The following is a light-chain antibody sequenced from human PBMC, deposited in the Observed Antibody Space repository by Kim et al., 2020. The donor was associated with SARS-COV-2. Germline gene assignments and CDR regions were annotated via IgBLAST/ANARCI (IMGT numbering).Light chain of an antibody. J-gene: IGKJ4*01. V-gene: IGKV1-39*01. CDR3: QQSHTTPLLT. Sequence: DIQMTQSPSSLAASVGDRVTIACRASQRISTYLNWYQQKPGKAPKLLIYAASTLQSGVPSRFSGSGSGTDFTLTISSLQPEDFATYYCQQSHTTPLLTFGVGTKLEI. CDR2: AAS. CDR1: QRISTY.